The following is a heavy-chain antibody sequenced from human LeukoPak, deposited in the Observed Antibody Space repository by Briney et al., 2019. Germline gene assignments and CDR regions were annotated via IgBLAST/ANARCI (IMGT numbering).Heavy chain of an antibody. Sequence: GGSLRLSCAAPELTFSSYEMNWVRQAPGKGLEWVSYIGSGGTSTHYADSAKGRFTISRDNAKNSLYLQMNSLRAEDTAVYYCAKSDPYGDSLIEIWGQGALVTVSS. D-gene: IGHD4-17*01. CDR2: IGSGGTST. J-gene: IGHJ4*02. CDR1: ELTFSSYE. V-gene: IGHV3-48*03. CDR3: AKSDPYGDSLIEI.